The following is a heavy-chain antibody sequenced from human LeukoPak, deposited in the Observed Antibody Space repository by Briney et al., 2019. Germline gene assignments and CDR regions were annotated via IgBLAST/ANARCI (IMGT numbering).Heavy chain of an antibody. CDR2: IIPIFGTA. D-gene: IGHD3-22*01. CDR1: GGTFSSYA. CDR3: ASPLTRYYYDSSGHDAFDI. J-gene: IGHJ3*02. Sequence: ASVKVSCKASGGTFSSYAISWVRQAPGQGLEWMGGIIPIFGTANYAQKFQGRVTITTDESTSTAYMELSSLRSEDTAVYYCASPLTRYYYDSSGHDAFDIWGQGTMVTVSS. V-gene: IGHV1-69*05.